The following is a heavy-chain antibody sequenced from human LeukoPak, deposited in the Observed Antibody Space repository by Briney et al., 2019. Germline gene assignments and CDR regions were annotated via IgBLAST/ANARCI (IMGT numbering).Heavy chain of an antibody. V-gene: IGHV1-46*01. J-gene: IGHJ4*02. D-gene: IGHD6-13*01. CDR2: INLSGGTA. Sequence: ASAKVSCKASGYTFTSYYMHWVRQAPGRGLEWMGIINLSGGTATYAQKFQGRVTMTRETSTSTVNMELSSLRSEDTAVYYCATSLPAAGYYFDHWGQGTLVTVSS. CDR3: ATSLPAAGYYFDH. CDR1: GYTFTSYY.